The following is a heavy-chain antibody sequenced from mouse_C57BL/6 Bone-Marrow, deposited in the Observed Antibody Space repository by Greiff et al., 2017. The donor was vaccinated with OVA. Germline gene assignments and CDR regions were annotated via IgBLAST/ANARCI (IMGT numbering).Heavy chain of an antibody. J-gene: IGHJ4*01. Sequence: VKLQQPGAELVRPGTSVKLSCKASGYTFTSYWMHWVKQRPGQGLEWIGVIDPSDSYTNYNQKFKGKATLTVDTSSSTAYMQLSSLTSEDSAVYYCARSTVVATRDAMDYWGQGTSVTVSS. V-gene: IGHV1-59*01. CDR2: IDPSDSYT. CDR3: ARSTVVATRDAMDY. CDR1: GYTFTSYW. D-gene: IGHD1-1*01.